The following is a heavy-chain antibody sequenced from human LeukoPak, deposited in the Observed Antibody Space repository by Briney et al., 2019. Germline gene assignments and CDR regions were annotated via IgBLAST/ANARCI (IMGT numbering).Heavy chain of an antibody. V-gene: IGHV3-30*02. CDR3: AKASGQAGYCSSNSCHHTFDY. D-gene: IGHD2-2*01. CDR2: IRYDGNDK. J-gene: IGHJ4*02. CDR1: GFTFRGYG. Sequence: GGSLRLSCAASGFTFRGYGMHWVRQAPGKGLEWLAFIRYDGNDKYYADSVKGRFTVSRDNSKNTLYLQMNSLRAEDTTVYYCAKASGQAGYCSSNSCHHTFDYWGQGTLVTVSS.